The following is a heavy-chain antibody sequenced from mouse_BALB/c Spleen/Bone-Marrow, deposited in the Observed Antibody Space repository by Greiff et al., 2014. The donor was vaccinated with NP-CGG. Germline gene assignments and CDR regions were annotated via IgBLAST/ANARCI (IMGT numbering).Heavy chain of an antibody. CDR2: IYPGDGDT. CDR3: AREGYHYGGSTYYAMDY. D-gene: IGHD1-1*01. J-gene: IGHJ4*01. V-gene: IGHV1-87*01. CDR1: GYTFTSYW. Sequence: VKLVESGAELARPGASVKLSCKASGYTFTSYWMQWVKQRPGQGLEWIGAIYPGDGDTRYTQKFKGKATLTADKSSSTAYMQLSSLASEDSAVYYCAREGYHYGGSTYYAMDYWGQGTSVTVSS.